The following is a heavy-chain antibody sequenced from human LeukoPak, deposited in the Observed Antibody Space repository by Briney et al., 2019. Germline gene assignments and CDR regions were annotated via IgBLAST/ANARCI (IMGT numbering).Heavy chain of an antibody. D-gene: IGHD5-24*01. Sequence: SETLSLTCTVSGGSISSSSYYWGWIRQPPGKGLEWIGSIYYSGGTYYNPSLKRRVTISVDTSKNQFSLKLSSVTAADTAVYYCASDGYNWDYWGQGTLVTVSS. J-gene: IGHJ4*02. CDR2: IYYSGGT. CDR3: ASDGYNWDY. V-gene: IGHV4-39*07. CDR1: GGSISSSSYY.